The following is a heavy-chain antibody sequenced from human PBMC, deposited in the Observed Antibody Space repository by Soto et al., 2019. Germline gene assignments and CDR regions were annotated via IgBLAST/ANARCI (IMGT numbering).Heavy chain of an antibody. J-gene: IGHJ4*02. CDR1: GGSISIRTYN. Sequence: KPSETLSLTCAVSGGSISIRTYNWAWIRQPAGKGLEWIGSIYYGGNTYYKPSLKSRVTISVDSSKTQLSLRLSSVTAAETAVYFCARSLSQRRWLEKGYEYWGQGTRVTVPS. D-gene: IGHD6-19*01. CDR3: ARSLSQRRWLEKGYEY. CDR2: IYYGGNT. V-gene: IGHV4-39*01.